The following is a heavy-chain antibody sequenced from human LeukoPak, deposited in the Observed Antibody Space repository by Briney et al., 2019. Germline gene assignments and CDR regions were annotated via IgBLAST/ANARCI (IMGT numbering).Heavy chain of an antibody. CDR1: GFTFSSYS. J-gene: IGHJ5*02. V-gene: IGHV3-21*04. CDR2: ISSSSSYI. D-gene: IGHD6-13*01. CDR3: ARRNSSSWYIRGDWFDP. Sequence: PGGSLRLSCAASGFTFSSYSMNWVRQAPGKGLEWVSSISSSSSYIYYADSVKGRFTISRDNAKNSLYLQMNSLRAEDTAVYYCARRNSSSWYIRGDWFDPWGQGTLVTVSS.